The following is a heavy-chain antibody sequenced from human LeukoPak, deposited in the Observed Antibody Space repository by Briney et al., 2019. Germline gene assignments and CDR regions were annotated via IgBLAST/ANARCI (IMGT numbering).Heavy chain of an antibody. CDR3: ARDAQRGFDYSNSLRY. V-gene: IGHV3-33*01. Sequence: PGRSLRLSCAASGFTFSHHGMHWVRQAPGKGLEWLAVIWSDGSNRFYAGAVKGRFTISRDNSRNTVFLQMNSLRAEDTAMYYCARDAQRGFDYSNSLRYWGHGTLVTVSS. D-gene: IGHD4-11*01. J-gene: IGHJ4*01. CDR2: IWSDGSNR. CDR1: GFTFSHHG.